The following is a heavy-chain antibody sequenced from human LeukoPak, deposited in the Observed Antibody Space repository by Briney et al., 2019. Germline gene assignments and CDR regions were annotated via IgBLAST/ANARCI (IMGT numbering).Heavy chain of an antibody. D-gene: IGHD1-26*01. CDR3: ASYIVGPTLDY. Sequence: GGSLRLSCAASGFTFSSYWMSWVRQAPGKGLEWVANIKQDGSEKYYVDSVKGRFTISRDNAKSSLYLQMNSLRAGDTAVYYCASYIVGPTLDYWGQGTLVTVSS. CDR2: IKQDGSEK. V-gene: IGHV3-7*01. J-gene: IGHJ4*02. CDR1: GFTFSSYW.